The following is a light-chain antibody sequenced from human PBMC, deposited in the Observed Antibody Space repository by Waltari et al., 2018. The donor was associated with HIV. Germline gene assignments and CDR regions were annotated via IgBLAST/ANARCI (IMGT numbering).Light chain of an antibody. J-gene: IGLJ2*01. V-gene: IGLV1-44*01. CDR1: NSNIGRNN. CDR2: DNN. CDR3: AAWDESFVV. Sequence: QSVLTQPPSASGTPGQRVTISCSGSNSNIGRNNVNWYRHPPGTAPKLLIYDNNQRPSGVPDRFSGSKSGTSASLAISGLQSEDEADYYCAAWDESFVVFGGGTKLTVL.